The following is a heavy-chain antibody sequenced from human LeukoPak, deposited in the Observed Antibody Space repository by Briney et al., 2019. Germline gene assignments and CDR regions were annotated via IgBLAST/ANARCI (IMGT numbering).Heavy chain of an antibody. Sequence: SETLSLTCTVSGGSISSYYWSWIRQPPGKGLEWIGYIYYSGSANYNPSLKSRVTISIDTSKNQFSLKLSSVTAADTAVYYCAREIDYRFDYWGQGTLVTVSS. CDR2: IYYSGSA. J-gene: IGHJ4*02. CDR3: AREIDYRFDY. CDR1: GGSISSYY. D-gene: IGHD4/OR15-4a*01. V-gene: IGHV4-59*01.